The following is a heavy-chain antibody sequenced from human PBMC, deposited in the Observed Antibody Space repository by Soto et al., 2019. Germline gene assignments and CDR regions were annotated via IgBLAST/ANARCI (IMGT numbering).Heavy chain of an antibody. Sequence: GGSLRLSCAASGFTFSNYAMSWVRQAPGKGLEWVSAIIGNGGTTYYADSVKGRFTISRDNSKNTVYLQMNSLRAEDTAVDYFAKGVVWFGELSPRGQGTLVTVSS. CDR3: AKGVVWFGELSP. CDR1: GFTFSNYA. D-gene: IGHD3-10*01. V-gene: IGHV3-23*01. CDR2: IIGNGGTT. J-gene: IGHJ1*01.